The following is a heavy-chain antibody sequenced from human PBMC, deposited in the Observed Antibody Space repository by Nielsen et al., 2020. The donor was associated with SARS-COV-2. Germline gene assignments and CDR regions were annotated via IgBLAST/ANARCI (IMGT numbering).Heavy chain of an antibody. J-gene: IGHJ3*02. V-gene: IGHV4-59*08. CDR1: GGSIRSYY. CDR2: INYTGST. Sequence: SETLSLTCTVSGGSIRSYYWTWIRQPPGKGLEWIGYINYTGSTNYNPSLKSRVTMSVDTSKNQFSLKLRSVTAADTAVYFCATAVGATSSHDAFDIWGQGTMVTVSS. D-gene: IGHD1-26*01. CDR3: ATAVGATSSHDAFDI.